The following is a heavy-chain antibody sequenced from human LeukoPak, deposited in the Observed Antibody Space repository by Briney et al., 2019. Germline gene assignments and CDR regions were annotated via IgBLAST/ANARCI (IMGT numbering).Heavy chain of an antibody. Sequence: KPSETLSLTCTVSGGSISSHYWSWIRQPPGKGLEWIGYIFYSGSTNYNPSLKSRVTISVYTSKNQLPLKLNSVTAADTAVYYCARVRTMIVVGAFDIWGQGTMVTVSS. V-gene: IGHV4-59*11. CDR1: GGSISSHY. CDR2: IFYSGST. D-gene: IGHD3-22*01. J-gene: IGHJ3*02. CDR3: ARVRTMIVVGAFDI.